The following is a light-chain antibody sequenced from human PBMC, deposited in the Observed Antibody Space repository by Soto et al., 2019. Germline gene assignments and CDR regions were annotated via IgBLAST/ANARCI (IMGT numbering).Light chain of an antibody. CDR1: QTISTW. Sequence: DIQVTQSPPTLSASVGDRATITFRASQTISTWMAWYQQKPGKAPKFLIHKVSTLVSGVPSRFSGSGSGTEFTLTISSLQPDDFATYYCQQYNSYSRSFGKGTKVDIK. J-gene: IGKJ1*01. CDR2: KVS. V-gene: IGKV1-5*03. CDR3: QQYNSYSRS.